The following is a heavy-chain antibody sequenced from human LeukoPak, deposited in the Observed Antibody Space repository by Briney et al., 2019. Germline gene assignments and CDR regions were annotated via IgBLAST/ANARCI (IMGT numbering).Heavy chain of an antibody. CDR2: INHSGST. J-gene: IGHJ2*01. V-gene: IGHV4-34*01. Sequence: PSETLSLICAVYGGSFSGYYWSWIRQPPGKGLEWIGEINHSGSTNYNPSLKSRVTISVDTSKNQFSLKLSSVTAADTAVYYCARDGGNSRDWYFDLWGRGTLVTVSS. D-gene: IGHD4-23*01. CDR3: ARDGGNSRDWYFDL. CDR1: GGSFSGYY.